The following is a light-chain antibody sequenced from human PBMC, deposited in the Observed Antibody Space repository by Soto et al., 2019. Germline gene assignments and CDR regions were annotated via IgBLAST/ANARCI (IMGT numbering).Light chain of an antibody. CDR3: QHDNSYSEA. CDR2: DAS. CDR1: QSLNTR. V-gene: IGKV1-5*01. Sequence: IPLTQPPPTLSASVGDRVTLTCRASQSLNTRLAWYQQRPGKAPKLLIYDASTLESGVPSRFSGSGSGTEFTLTISSLQPNDFTTYYCQHDNSYSEAFGQGTKVDI. J-gene: IGKJ1*01.